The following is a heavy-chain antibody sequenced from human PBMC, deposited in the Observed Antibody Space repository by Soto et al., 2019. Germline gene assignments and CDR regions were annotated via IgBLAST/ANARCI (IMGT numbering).Heavy chain of an antibody. CDR2: IYHSGST. D-gene: IGHD3-10*01. CDR3: ARSRGVSGSSFDY. Sequence: WTWIRQHPGNVLEWIGYIYHSGSTFYNPSLKSRVTISLDTSKIQFSLKVTSVTAADTAVYYCARSRGVSGSSFDYWGQGTLVTVSS. V-gene: IGHV4-31*02. J-gene: IGHJ4*02.